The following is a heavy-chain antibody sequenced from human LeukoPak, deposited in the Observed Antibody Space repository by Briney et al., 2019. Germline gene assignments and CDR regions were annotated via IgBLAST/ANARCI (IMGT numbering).Heavy chain of an antibody. CDR1: GYTLTELS. V-gene: IGHV1-24*01. Sequence: SVKVSCKVSGYTLTELSMHWVRQAPGKGLEWMGGFDPEDGETIYAQKFQGRVTMTEDTSTDTAYMELSSLRSEDTAVYYCATADGDYASPFDYWGQGTLVTVSS. J-gene: IGHJ4*02. D-gene: IGHD4-17*01. CDR2: FDPEDGET. CDR3: ATADGDYASPFDY.